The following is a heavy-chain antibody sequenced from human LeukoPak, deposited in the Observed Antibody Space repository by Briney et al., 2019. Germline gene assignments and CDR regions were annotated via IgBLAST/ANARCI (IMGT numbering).Heavy chain of an antibody. CDR2: IKSKTDGGTT. D-gene: IGHD4-11*01. CDR1: GFTFRSYV. CDR3: TTATSLTYRGYYFDY. V-gene: IGHV3-15*01. J-gene: IGHJ4*02. Sequence: GGSLRLSCAASGFTFRSYVMTWVRQAPGKGLEWVGRIKSKTDGGTTDYAAPVKGRFTISRDDSKNTLYLQMNSLKTEDTAVYYCTTATSLTYRGYYFDYWGQGTLVTVSS.